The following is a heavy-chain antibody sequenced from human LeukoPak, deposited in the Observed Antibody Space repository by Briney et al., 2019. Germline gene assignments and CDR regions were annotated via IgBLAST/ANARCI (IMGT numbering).Heavy chain of an antibody. J-gene: IGHJ4*02. CDR1: GFTFSNYW. V-gene: IGHV3-74*01. Sequence: GGSLRLSCAASGFTFSNYWMHWVRQAPGKGLVWVSRINGDGSSTNYADSVKGRFTISRDNAKNTVNLQMNSLRAEDTAVYYCARDWFGFESWGQGTLVTVSS. CDR3: ARDWFGFES. D-gene: IGHD3-16*01. CDR2: INGDGSST.